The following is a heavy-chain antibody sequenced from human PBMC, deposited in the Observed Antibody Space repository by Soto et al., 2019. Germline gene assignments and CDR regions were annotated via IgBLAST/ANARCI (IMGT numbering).Heavy chain of an antibody. CDR1: GLSVSSND. V-gene: IGHV3-66*01. Sequence: GGYLRLSCVASGLSVSSNDMSWVRQAPGKGLECVSIIYSADNTFYVDSVKGRFIISRDNSKNTVYLQMNSLRADDTAVYYCARGSLYWGQGTLVTVSS. CDR3: ARGSLY. CDR2: IYSADNT. J-gene: IGHJ4*01.